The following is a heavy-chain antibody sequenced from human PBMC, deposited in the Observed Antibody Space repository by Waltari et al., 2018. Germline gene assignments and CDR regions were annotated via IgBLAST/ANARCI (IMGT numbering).Heavy chain of an antibody. CDR3: ARHGIRLGLYYFDY. J-gene: IGHJ4*02. CDR2: IRNSGSTI. CDR1: GFAFRSFD. V-gene: IGHV3-48*03. D-gene: IGHD3-9*01. Sequence: EVNLVESGGGLVQPGGSLRLSCEASGFAFRSFDWNWVRQAPGKGLEWIAHIRNSGSTIYYADSVKGRFSISRDNAKESLFLQMNSLRAEDTAVYYCARHGIRLGLYYFDYWGQGALVTVSS.